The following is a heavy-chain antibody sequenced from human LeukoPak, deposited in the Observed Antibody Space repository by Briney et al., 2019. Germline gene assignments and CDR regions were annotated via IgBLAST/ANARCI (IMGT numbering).Heavy chain of an antibody. D-gene: IGHD3-10*01. CDR2: ISAYNSAYNGNT. J-gene: IGHJ4*02. CDR3: AREYGSGSYTGIDY. V-gene: IGHV1-18*01. CDR1: AYTFAICD. Sequence: ASVKVSCKASAYTFAICDVTWVRQAPGQGLEWMGWISAYNSAYNGNTHYAQKLQGRVTMTTDTSTNTGYMELRSLRSDDTAVYYCAREYGSGSYTGIDYWGQGTLVTVSS.